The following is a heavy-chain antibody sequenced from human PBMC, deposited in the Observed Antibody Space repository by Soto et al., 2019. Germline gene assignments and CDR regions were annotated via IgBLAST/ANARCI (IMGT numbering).Heavy chain of an antibody. V-gene: IGHV4-59*01. J-gene: IGHJ4*02. CDR2: VYNSGST. CDR3: ARYRREAVAGYTLDN. D-gene: IGHD6-13*01. Sequence: SETLSLTCTVSGGSISSNYWTWIRQPPGKGLEWIGYVYNSGSTNYNPSLESRVTISEDTSKSQFSLKVNSMTAADTAVYYCARYRREAVAGYTLDNWGQGILVTISS. CDR1: GGSISSNY.